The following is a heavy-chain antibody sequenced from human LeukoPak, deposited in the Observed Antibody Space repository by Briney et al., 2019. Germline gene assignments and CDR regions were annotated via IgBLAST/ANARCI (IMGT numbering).Heavy chain of an antibody. Sequence: GGSLRLSCAASGFTFSSYGMSWVRQAPGKGLEWVSAISGSGGSTYYADSVKGRVTISRDNSKKTLYLQMNSLRAEDTAVYYCASITMMGYYFDYWGQGTLVTVSS. CDR3: ASITMMGYYFDY. CDR2: ISGSGGST. J-gene: IGHJ4*02. V-gene: IGHV3-23*01. D-gene: IGHD3-22*01. CDR1: GFTFSSYG.